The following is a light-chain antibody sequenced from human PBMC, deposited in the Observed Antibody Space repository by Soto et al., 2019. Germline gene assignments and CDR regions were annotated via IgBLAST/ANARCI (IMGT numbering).Light chain of an antibody. V-gene: IGKV1-5*03. CDR3: QQYNSYSWT. CDR2: KAS. Sequence: DIQMTQSPSTLSASLGERATITCRASQSISSCLAWYQQKPGQAPKLLIYKASSLESGVPSRFSGSGSGTEFTLTISSLQPDDFAAYYCQQYNSYSWTFGQGTKVEIK. CDR1: QSISSC. J-gene: IGKJ1*01.